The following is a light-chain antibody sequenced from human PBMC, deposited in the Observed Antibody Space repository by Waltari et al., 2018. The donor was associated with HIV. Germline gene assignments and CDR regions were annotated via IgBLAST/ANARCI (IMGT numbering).Light chain of an antibody. CDR2: GNK. J-gene: IGLJ3*02. Sequence: QSVLTQPPSVSAAPGKKVTISCSGSSSNIGNNYVSWYQQFPGTAPKLLIYGNKKRSSGIPDRFSGSKSGTSATLGITGRQTGDEADYYCGTWDSSLSAGVFGGGTKLTVL. V-gene: IGLV1-51*01. CDR1: SSNIGNNY. CDR3: GTWDSSLSAGV.